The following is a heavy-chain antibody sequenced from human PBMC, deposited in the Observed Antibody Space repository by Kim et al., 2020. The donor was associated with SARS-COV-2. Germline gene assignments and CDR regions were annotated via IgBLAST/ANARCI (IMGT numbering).Heavy chain of an antibody. D-gene: IGHD3-10*01. CDR2: ISISGTT. Sequence: SETLSLTCMVSGGSISNWDWSWIRQPAGKGLEWIGLISISGTTNYNPSLKSRVTMSVDTSKKQFSLKLSSVTAADTAVYYCARMRVGESPYYAVDVWGQGTTVTVSS. CDR1: GGSISNWD. V-gene: IGHV4-4*07. J-gene: IGHJ6*02. CDR3: ARMRVGESPYYAVDV.